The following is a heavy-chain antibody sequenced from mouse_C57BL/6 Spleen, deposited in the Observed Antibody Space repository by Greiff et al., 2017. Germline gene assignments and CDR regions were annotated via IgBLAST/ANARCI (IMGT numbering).Heavy chain of an antibody. V-gene: IGHV1-85*01. CDR2: IYPRDGST. CDR1: GYTFTSYD. Sequence: VQLQQSGPELVKPGASVKLSCKASGYTFTSYDINWVKQRPGQGLEWIGWIYPRDGSTKSNEKFKGKAKVTVDTASSTAYRELHSRTSEDSGVYCCARGGDGYYQYFDYWGQGTSLTGSS. CDR3: ARGGDGYYQYFDY. D-gene: IGHD2-3*01. J-gene: IGHJ2*03.